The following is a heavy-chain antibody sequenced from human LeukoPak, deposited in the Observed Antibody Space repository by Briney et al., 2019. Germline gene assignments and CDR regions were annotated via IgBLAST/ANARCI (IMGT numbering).Heavy chain of an antibody. CDR1: GFTFSDYY. D-gene: IGHD3-10*01. CDR2: ISSSSSYT. V-gene: IGHV3-11*03. CDR3: ARIINSGSYYNPQFAY. J-gene: IGHJ4*02. Sequence: PGGSLRLSCAASGFTFSDYYMSWIRQAPGKGLEWISYISSSSSYTNYADSVKGRFTISRDNAKNSLYLQMNSLGAEDTAVYYCARIINSGSYYNPQFAYWGQGTLVTVSS.